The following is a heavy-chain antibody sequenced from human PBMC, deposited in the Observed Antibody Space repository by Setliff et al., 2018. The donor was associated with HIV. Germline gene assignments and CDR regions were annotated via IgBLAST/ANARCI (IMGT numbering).Heavy chain of an antibody. Sequence: PSETLSLTCAVSGYSISSGYYWGWIRQPPGKGLGWIGSIYHSGSTYYNPSLKSQVTIAVDTSKNQFSLNLSSVTAADTAVYYCARGGRYYLPGIAVAGIQRNWFDPWGQGALVTVSS. D-gene: IGHD6-19*01. CDR3: ARGGRYYLPGIAVAGIQRNWFDP. CDR2: IYHSGST. CDR1: GYSISSGYY. V-gene: IGHV4-38-2*01. J-gene: IGHJ5*02.